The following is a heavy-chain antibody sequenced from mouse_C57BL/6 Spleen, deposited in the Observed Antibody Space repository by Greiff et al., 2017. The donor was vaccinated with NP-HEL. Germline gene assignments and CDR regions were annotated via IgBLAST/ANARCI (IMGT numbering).Heavy chain of an antibody. CDR1: GFSLTSYA. Sequence: VQLVESGPGLVAPSQRLSITCTVSGFSLTSYAISWVRQPPGKGLEWLGLIWTGGGTNYNSALKSRLSISKDNSKTQVFLKMNSLQTDETARYYCARTIYYDYDDEDYYAMDYWGQGTSVTVSS. V-gene: IGHV2-9-1*01. CDR2: IWTGGGT. D-gene: IGHD2-4*01. J-gene: IGHJ4*01. CDR3: ARTIYYDYDDEDYYAMDY.